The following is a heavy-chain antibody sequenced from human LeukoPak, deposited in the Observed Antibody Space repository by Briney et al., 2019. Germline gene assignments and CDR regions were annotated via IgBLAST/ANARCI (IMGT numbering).Heavy chain of an antibody. Sequence: GGSLRLSCAASGFTFSSYAMSWVRQAPGKGLEWVSAISGSGGSTYYADSVKGRFTISRDNSKNTLYLQMNSLRAEDTAVYYCAKDRRYCSSTSCYDAYDAFDIWGQGTMVTAPS. J-gene: IGHJ3*02. CDR3: AKDRRYCSSTSCYDAYDAFDI. V-gene: IGHV3-23*01. CDR1: GFTFSSYA. CDR2: ISGSGGST. D-gene: IGHD2-2*01.